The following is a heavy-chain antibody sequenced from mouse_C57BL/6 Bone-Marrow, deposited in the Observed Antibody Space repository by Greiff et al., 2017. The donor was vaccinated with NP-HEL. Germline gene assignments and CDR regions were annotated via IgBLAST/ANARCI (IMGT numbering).Heavy chain of an antibody. CDR2: IDPSDSYT. CDR3: ARHSVVTTAPYGYDADY. D-gene: IGHD2-2*01. CDR1: GYTFTSYW. J-gene: IGHJ2*01. V-gene: IGHV1-50*01. Sequence: QVHVKQPGAELVKPGASVKLSCKASGYTFTSYWMQWVKQRPGQGLEWIGEIDPSDSYTNYNQKFKGKATLTVDTSSSTAYMQLSSLTSEDSAVYYCARHSVVTTAPYGYDADYWGQGTTLTVSS.